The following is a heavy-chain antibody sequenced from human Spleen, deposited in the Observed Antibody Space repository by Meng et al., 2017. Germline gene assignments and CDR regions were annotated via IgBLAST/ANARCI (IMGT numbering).Heavy chain of an antibody. D-gene: IGHD6-13*01. CDR1: GYTFTSYY. J-gene: IGHJ4*02. CDR3: ARDAGAAAGPR. V-gene: IGHV1-2*06. CDR2: INPNSGET. Sequence: ASVKVSCKASGYTFTSYYIHWVRQAPGQGLEWMGRINPNSGETNCAQKFQGRVTMTRDTSISAAYMDLNRLTSDDTAIYYCARDAGAAAGPRWGQGTLVTVSS.